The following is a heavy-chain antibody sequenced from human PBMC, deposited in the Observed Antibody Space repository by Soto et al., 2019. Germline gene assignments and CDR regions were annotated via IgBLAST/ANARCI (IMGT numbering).Heavy chain of an antibody. J-gene: IGHJ4*02. Sequence: PSEPLSVTCTVSGGSFKSGSYSWSWIRQPPWKGLEWIGYVYHTGRTSYNPSLKSRVSISMDTSKNQFSLNLDSVTAADTAVYFCARDFAYFDSWGQGTLVTVSS. CDR3: ARDFAYFDS. D-gene: IGHD3-3*01. CDR2: VYHTGRT. V-gene: IGHV4-61*01. CDR1: GGSFKSGSYS.